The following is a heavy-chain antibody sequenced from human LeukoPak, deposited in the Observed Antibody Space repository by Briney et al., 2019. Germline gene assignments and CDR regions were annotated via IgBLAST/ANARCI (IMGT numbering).Heavy chain of an antibody. V-gene: IGHV4-39*02. CDR1: GGSISSSSYY. J-gene: IGHJ4*02. D-gene: IGHD6-19*01. CDR3: ARYDAYNSGWYDY. Sequence: PSETLSLTCTVSGGSISSSSYYWGWIRQPPGKGLEWIGNIYYSGSTYYNPSLKGRVTISVDTSKNHFSLKLSSVTAADTAVFYCARYDAYNSGWYDYWGQGTLVTVSS. CDR2: IYYSGST.